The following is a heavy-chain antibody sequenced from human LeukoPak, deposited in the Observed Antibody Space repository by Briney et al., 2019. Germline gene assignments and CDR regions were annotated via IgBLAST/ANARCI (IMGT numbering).Heavy chain of an antibody. V-gene: IGHV4-4*02. CDR3: ARTRTEQGYSGYDYAIDY. D-gene: IGHD5-12*01. J-gene: IGHJ4*02. CDR2: IYHSGST. CDR1: GGSISSSNW. Sequence: SGTLSLTCAVSGGSISSSNWWSWVRQPPGKGLEWIGEIYHSGSTNYNPSLKSRVTISVDKSKNQFSLKLSSVTAADTAVYYCARTRTEQGYSGYDYAIDYWGQGTLVTVSS.